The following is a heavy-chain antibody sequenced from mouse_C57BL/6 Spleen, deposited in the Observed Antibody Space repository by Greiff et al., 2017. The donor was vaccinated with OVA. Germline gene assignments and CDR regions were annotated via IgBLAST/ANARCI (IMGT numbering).Heavy chain of an antibody. D-gene: IGHD4-1*01. V-gene: IGHV1-26*01. CDR2: INPNNGGT. Sequence: EVQLQQSGPELVKPGASVKISCKASGYTFTDYYMNWVKQSHGKSLEWIGDINPNNGGTSYNQKFKGKATLTVDKSSSTAYMELRSLTSEDSAVYYCARNWDEAYWGQGTLVTVSA. CDR3: ARNWDEAY. CDR1: GYTFTDYY. J-gene: IGHJ3*01.